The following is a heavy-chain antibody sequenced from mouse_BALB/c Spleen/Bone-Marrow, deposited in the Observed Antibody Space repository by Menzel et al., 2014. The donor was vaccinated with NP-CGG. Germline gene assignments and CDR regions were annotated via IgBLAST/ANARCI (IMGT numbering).Heavy chain of an antibody. CDR2: SRNKANGYTT. V-gene: IGHV7-3*02. D-gene: IGHD2-4*01. Sequence: DVHLVESGEGLAQPGGSLRLPCATSGFTFTDYYMSWVRQPPGKALEWLGFSRNKANGYTTEYSASVKGRFTISRDNSQSILYLQMNTLRAEDSATYYCARDINYDIYWYFDVWGAGTTVTVSS. CDR3: ARDINYDIYWYFDV. CDR1: GFTFTDYY. J-gene: IGHJ1*01.